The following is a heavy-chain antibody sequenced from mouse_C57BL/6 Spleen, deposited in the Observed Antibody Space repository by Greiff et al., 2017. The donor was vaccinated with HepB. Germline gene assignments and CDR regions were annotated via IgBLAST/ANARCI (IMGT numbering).Heavy chain of an antibody. CDR1: GFSLTSYG. CDR3: ARLVLRYFDV. CDR2: IWSGGST. D-gene: IGHD1-1*01. V-gene: IGHV2-2*01. Sequence: VQLQQSGPGLVQPSQSLSITCTVSGFSLTSYGVHWVRQSPGKGLEWLGVIWSGGSTDYNAAFISRLSISKDNSKSQVFFKMNSLQADDTAIYYCARLVLRYFDVWGTGTTVTVSS. J-gene: IGHJ1*03.